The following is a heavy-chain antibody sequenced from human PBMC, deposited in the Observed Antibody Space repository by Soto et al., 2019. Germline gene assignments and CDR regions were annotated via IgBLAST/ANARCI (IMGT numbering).Heavy chain of an antibody. CDR3: ARTINVVVTATPFDY. Sequence: QVQLVQSGAEVKKPGASVKVSCKASGYTFTSYGISWVRQAPGQGLEYLGWIDPNNGNTNYAQQLQGRVTMTTDTSTSIAYMELRGRISDDTAVYYCARTINVVVTATPFDYWGQGTLVTVSS. V-gene: IGHV1-18*01. J-gene: IGHJ4*02. CDR1: GYTFTSYG. CDR2: IDPNNGNT. D-gene: IGHD2-21*02.